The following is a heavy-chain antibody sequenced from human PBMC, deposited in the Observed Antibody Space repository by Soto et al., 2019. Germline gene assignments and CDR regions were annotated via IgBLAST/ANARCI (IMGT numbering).Heavy chain of an antibody. CDR1: GASISSSGYY. Sequence: QLQLQESGPGLVKPSETLSLTCTVSGASISSSGYYWGWIRQPPGKGLEWIGSIYYGGSTYYNPSLTRRVTISVDTSKKQFSLRLSSVTAADTAVYYCARRAAYGDYSDNWGQGTQVTVSS. D-gene: IGHD4-17*01. J-gene: IGHJ4*02. V-gene: IGHV4-39*01. CDR3: ARRAAYGDYSDN. CDR2: IYYGGST.